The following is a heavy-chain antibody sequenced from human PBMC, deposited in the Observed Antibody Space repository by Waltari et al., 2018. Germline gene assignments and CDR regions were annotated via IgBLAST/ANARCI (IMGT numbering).Heavy chain of an antibody. D-gene: IGHD2-8*01. CDR3: AKGLYAGANWFFDL. V-gene: IGHV3-23*01. CDR2: LSANGANT. J-gene: IGHJ2*01. Sequence: EVQLLESGGGLVQPGGSLRVSCAASGFTFSNYAMSWVRQAPGKGLEWLSALSANGANTYYADSVKGRFTISRDNSRSTLYLQMNSLRVDDTALYYCAKGLYAGANWFFDLWGRGTLVTVSS. CDR1: GFTFSNYA.